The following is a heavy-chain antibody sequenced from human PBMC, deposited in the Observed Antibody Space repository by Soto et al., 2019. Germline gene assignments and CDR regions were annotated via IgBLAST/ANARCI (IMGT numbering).Heavy chain of an antibody. V-gene: IGHV3-23*01. Sequence: GGSLRLSCAASGFTFSSYTMSWVRQAPGKGLEWVAAISASGGRTFFADSVKGRFTISRNNSKNKLYMEMNSLRAEDTAVYYCAKDEYYDSSGTHPSYWGQGTLVTVSS. D-gene: IGHD3-22*01. CDR1: GFTFSSYT. CDR2: ISASGGRT. CDR3: AKDEYYDSSGTHPSY. J-gene: IGHJ4*02.